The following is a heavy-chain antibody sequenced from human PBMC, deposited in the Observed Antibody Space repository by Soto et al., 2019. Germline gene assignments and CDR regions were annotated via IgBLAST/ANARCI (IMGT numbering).Heavy chain of an antibody. CDR1: GYTFTSYA. CDR2: INAGNGNT. J-gene: IGHJ6*02. V-gene: IGHV1-3*01. Sequence: QVQLVQSGAEVKKPGASVKVSCKASGYTFTSYAMHWVRQAPGQRLEWMGWINAGNGNTKYSQKFQGRVTITRDTPASTAYMEVSSLRAEDTAVYYCAREERRIGNYCGMDVWGQGNTVTVSS. CDR3: AREERRIGNYCGMDV. D-gene: IGHD1-1*01.